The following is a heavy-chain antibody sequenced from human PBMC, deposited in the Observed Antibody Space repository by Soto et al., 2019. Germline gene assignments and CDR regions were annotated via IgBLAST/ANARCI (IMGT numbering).Heavy chain of an antibody. CDR3: ARGTLAARPPSFFDY. V-gene: IGHV1-69*13. Sequence: GASVKVSCKASGGTFSSYAISWVRHAPGQGLEWMGGIIPIFGTANYAQKFQGRVTITADESTSTAYMELSSLRSEDTAVYYCARGTLAARPPSFFDYWGQGTLVTVSS. CDR1: GGTFSSYA. J-gene: IGHJ4*02. D-gene: IGHD6-6*01. CDR2: IIPIFGTA.